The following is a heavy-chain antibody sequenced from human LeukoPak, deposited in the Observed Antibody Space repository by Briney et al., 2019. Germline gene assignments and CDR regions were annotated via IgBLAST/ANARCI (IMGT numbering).Heavy chain of an antibody. Sequence: ASVKVSCKVSGYTVTELSMHWVRQAPGKGLEWMGGFDPEDGETIYAQKIQGRVTMTEDTSTDTAYMELSSLRSEDTAVYYCATATQAIYGSGSPFDYWGQGTLVTVSS. CDR1: GYTVTELS. CDR3: ATATQAIYGSGSPFDY. D-gene: IGHD3-10*01. CDR2: FDPEDGET. V-gene: IGHV1-24*01. J-gene: IGHJ4*02.